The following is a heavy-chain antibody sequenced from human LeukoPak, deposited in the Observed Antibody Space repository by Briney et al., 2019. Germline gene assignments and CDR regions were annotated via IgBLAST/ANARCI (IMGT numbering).Heavy chain of an antibody. CDR2: ISNSSSYI. J-gene: IGHJ4*02. CDR1: GFTFSSYS. CDR3: ARDSYDILTGYCFN. Sequence: GGSLRLSCAASGFTFSSYSMNWVRQAPGKGLEWVSSISNSSSYIYYADSVKGRFTISRDNAKNSLYLQMNSLRAEDTAVYYCARDSYDILTGYCFNWGQGTLVTVSS. V-gene: IGHV3-21*01. D-gene: IGHD3-9*01.